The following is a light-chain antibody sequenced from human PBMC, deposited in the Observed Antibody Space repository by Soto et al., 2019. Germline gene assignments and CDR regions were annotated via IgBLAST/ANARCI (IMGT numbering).Light chain of an antibody. J-gene: IGLJ2*01. CDR3: CSYAGSYSL. V-gene: IGLV2-11*01. Sequence: QSVLTQPRSVSGSPGQSVTISCTGTSSDVGSYNFVSWYQQHPGKVPKLMIYDVSQRPSGVPDRFSGSKSGNTASLTISGLQAEDEADYYCCSYAGSYSLFGGGTKVTVL. CDR2: DVS. CDR1: SSDVGSYNF.